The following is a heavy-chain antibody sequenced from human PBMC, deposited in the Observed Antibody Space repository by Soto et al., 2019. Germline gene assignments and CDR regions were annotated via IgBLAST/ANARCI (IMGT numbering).Heavy chain of an antibody. D-gene: IGHD2-15*01. J-gene: IGHJ4*02. Sequence: SVKVSCKASGGSLSTNPISWVRQAPGQGLEWMGGTGSGTGPGNHAQKFQGRLTVTADKSTSTVYMELTNLSSEDTAVYYCATTDSGGFYRFFDSWGQGTLVTVSS. CDR1: GGSLSTNP. CDR3: ATTDSGGFYRFFDS. CDR2: TGSGTGPG. V-gene: IGHV1-69*06.